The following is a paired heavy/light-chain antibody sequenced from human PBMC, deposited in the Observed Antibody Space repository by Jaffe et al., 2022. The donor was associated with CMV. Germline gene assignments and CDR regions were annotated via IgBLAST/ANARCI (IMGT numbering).Light chain of an antibody. J-gene: IGLJ2*01. CDR2: EVS. CDR1: SSDVGSYNL. V-gene: IGLV2-23*02. Sequence: QSALTQPASVSGSPGQSITISCTGTSSDVGSYNLVSWYQQHPGKAPKLMIYEVSKRPSGVSNRFSGSKSGNTASLTISGLQAEDEADYYCCSYAGSSTVVVFGGGTKLTVL. CDR3: CSYAGSSTVVV.
Heavy chain of an antibody. CDR1: GGSISSGGYY. J-gene: IGHJ4*02. V-gene: IGHV4-31*03. Sequence: QVQLQESGPGLVKPSQTLSLTCTVSGGSISSGGYYWSWIRQHPGKGLEWIGYIYYSGSTYYNPSLKSRVTISVDTSKNQFSLKLSSVTAADTAVYYCARLRRTASTYSSSWYSGFDKTNPRGYFDYWGQGTLVTVSS. CDR2: IYYSGST. CDR3: ARLRRTASTYSSSWYSGFDKTNPRGYFDY. D-gene: IGHD6-13*01.